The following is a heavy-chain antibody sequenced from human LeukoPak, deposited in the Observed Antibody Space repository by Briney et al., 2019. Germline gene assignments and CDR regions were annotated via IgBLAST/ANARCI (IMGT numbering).Heavy chain of an antibody. CDR1: GDSISSFY. CDR2: IHYSGSS. D-gene: IGHD5-18*01. J-gene: IGHJ4*02. CDR3: ARARHAAMVNYYFDY. V-gene: IGHV4-59*08. Sequence: SETLSLTCSVSGDSISSFYWNWIRQSPGRGLEWIGNIHYSGSSIYNPSLRSRVTMSIDTSKKQFFLKSRSVTAADTAVYYCARARHAAMVNYYFDYWGQGTLVTVSS.